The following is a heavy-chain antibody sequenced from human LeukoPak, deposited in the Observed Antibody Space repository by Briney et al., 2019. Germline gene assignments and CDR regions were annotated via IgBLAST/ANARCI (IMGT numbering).Heavy chain of an antibody. J-gene: IGHJ4*02. Sequence: ASVKVSCKASGYTFTSYGISWVRQAPGQGLEWMGGFDPENGETIYAQKFQGRVTMTEDTSTDTAYMELSSLRSEDTAVYYCATLDHYDILTGSTQAVKWGQGTLVTVSS. V-gene: IGHV1-24*01. CDR1: GYTFTSYG. CDR3: ATLDHYDILTGSTQAVK. D-gene: IGHD3-9*01. CDR2: FDPENGET.